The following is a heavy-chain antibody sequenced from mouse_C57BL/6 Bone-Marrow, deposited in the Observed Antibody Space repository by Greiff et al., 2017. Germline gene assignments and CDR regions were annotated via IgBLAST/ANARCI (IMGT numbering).Heavy chain of an antibody. CDR2: RSNGGGSS. CDR1: GFSFSDYY. Sequence: DVKLVESGGGLVQPGGSLKLSCAASGFSFSDYYLYWVRQTPEKRLEWVAYRSNGGGSSYYPDTVKGRFTISRDNAKNTLYLQMSRLKSEYTAMYYCARHGDYDVFDYWGQGTTLTVSS. V-gene: IGHV5-12*01. J-gene: IGHJ2*01. D-gene: IGHD2-4*01. CDR3: ARHGDYDVFDY.